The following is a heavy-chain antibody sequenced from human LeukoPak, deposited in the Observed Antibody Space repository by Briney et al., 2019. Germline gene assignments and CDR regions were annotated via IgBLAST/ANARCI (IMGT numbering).Heavy chain of an antibody. CDR1: GFTFSGSA. CDR3: TRHVDIVATTHYYYYYGMDV. D-gene: IGHD5-12*01. J-gene: IGHJ6*02. CDR2: IRSKANSYAT. Sequence: GGSLRLSCAASGFTFSGSAMHWVRQASGKGLEWVGRIRSKANSYATAYAASVKGRITISRDDSKNTAYLQMNSLKTEDTAVYYCTRHVDIVATTHYYYYYGMDVWGQGTTVTVSS. V-gene: IGHV3-73*01.